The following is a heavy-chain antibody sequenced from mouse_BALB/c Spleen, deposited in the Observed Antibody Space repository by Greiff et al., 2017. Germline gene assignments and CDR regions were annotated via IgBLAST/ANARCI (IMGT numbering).Heavy chain of an antibody. Sequence: LMESGPELVKPGASVKISCKASGYTFTDYYINWVKQKPGQGLEWIGWIYPGSGNTKYNEKFKGKATLTVDTSSSTAYMQLSSLTSEDTAVYFCARSLSTMITTGFDYWGQGTTLTVSS. D-gene: IGHD2-4*01. V-gene: IGHV1-84*02. CDR2: IYPGSGNT. CDR1: GYTFTDYY. J-gene: IGHJ2*01. CDR3: ARSLSTMITTGFDY.